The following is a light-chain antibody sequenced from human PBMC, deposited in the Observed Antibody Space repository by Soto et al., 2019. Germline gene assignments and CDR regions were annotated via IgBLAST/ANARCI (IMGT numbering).Light chain of an antibody. Sequence: AIQMTQSPSSLSASVGDRVIITCRASQAIRNDVGWYQQKPGKAPKLLIYTASTLQSGVPPRFSGSGSGADFTLTIRSLQPEDSATYYGLHDYSYPRTFGQGTKVEIK. CDR3: LHDYSYPRT. J-gene: IGKJ1*01. CDR1: QAIRND. V-gene: IGKV1-6*01. CDR2: TAS.